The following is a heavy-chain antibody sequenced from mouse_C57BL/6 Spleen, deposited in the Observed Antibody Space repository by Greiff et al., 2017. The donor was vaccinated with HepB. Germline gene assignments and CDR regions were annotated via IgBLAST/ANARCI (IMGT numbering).Heavy chain of an antibody. V-gene: IGHV1-74*01. Sequence: QVQLKQPGAELVKPGASVKVSCKASGYTFTSYWMHWVKQRPGQGLEWIGRIHPSDSDTNYNQKFKGKATLTVDKSSSTAYMQLSSLTSEDSAVYYCAIVYSYYAMDYWGQGTSVTVSS. CDR1: GYTFTSYW. D-gene: IGHD2-1*01. CDR2: IHPSDSDT. J-gene: IGHJ4*01. CDR3: AIVYSYYAMDY.